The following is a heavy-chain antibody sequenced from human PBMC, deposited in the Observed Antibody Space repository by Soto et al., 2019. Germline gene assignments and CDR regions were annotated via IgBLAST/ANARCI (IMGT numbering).Heavy chain of an antibody. CDR2: IYHSGST. D-gene: IGHD3-10*01. J-gene: IGHJ4*02. CDR1: GGSISSGGYS. Sequence: SETLSLTCAVSGGSISSGGYSWSWIRQPPGKGLEWIGYIYHSGSTYYNPSLKSRVTISVDRSKSQFSLKLSSVTAADTAVYYCARGGEGFDYWGQGTLVTVSS. CDR3: ARGGEGFDY. V-gene: IGHV4-30-2*01.